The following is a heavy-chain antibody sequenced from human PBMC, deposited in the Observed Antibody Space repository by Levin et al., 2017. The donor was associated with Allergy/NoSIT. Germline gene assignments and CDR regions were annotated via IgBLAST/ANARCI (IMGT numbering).Heavy chain of an antibody. V-gene: IGHV4-39*07. J-gene: IGHJ4*02. D-gene: IGHD6-6*01. CDR2: IYYSGST. Sequence: SETLSLTCTVSGGSISSSSYYWGWIRQPPGKGLEWIGSIYYSGSTYYNPSLKIRVTISVDTSKNQFSLKLSSVTAADTAVYYCARGIAARLNYFDYWGQGTLVTVSS. CDR1: GGSISSSSYY. CDR3: ARGIAARLNYFDY.